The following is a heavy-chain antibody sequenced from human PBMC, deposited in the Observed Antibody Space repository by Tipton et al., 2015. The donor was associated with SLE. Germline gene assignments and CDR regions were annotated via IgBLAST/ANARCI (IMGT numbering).Heavy chain of an antibody. CDR3: ARDPTGTTPYAFDI. V-gene: IGHV4-39*07. D-gene: IGHD1-1*01. J-gene: IGHJ3*02. Sequence: TLSLTCTVSGGSISSSSYYWGWIRQPPGKGLEWIGSIYYSGSTYYNPSLKSRVTISVDTSKNQFSLKLSSVTAADTAVYYCARDPTGTTPYAFDIWGQGKMATVSS. CDR2: IYYSGST. CDR1: GGSISSSSYY.